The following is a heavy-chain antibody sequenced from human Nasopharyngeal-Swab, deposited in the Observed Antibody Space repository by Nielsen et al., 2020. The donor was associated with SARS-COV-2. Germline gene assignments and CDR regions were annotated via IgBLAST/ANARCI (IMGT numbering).Heavy chain of an antibody. CDR2: IYSGGST. CDR3: GRDRYYDSSGFDY. J-gene: IGHJ4*02. V-gene: IGHV3-53*01. CDR1: GFTVSSNY. Sequence: GESLKISCAASGFTVSSNYMSWVRQAPGKGLEWVSVIYSGGSTYYADSVKGRFTISRHNSKNTLYLQMNSLRAEDTAIYYCGRDRYYDSSGFDYWGQGTLVSVSS. D-gene: IGHD3-22*01.